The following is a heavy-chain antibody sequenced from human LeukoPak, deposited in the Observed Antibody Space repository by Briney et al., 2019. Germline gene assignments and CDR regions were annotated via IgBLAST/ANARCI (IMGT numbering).Heavy chain of an antibody. D-gene: IGHD6-19*01. J-gene: IGHJ5*02. CDR1: GYTLTELS. Sequence: ASVKVSCKVSGYTLTELSMHWVRQAPGKGLEWMGGFDPEDGETIYAQKFQGRVTMTEDTSTDTAYMELSSLRSEDTAVYYCARDSSGWYSTQNWFDPWGQGTLVTVSS. CDR3: ARDSSGWYSTQNWFDP. CDR2: FDPEDGET. V-gene: IGHV1-24*01.